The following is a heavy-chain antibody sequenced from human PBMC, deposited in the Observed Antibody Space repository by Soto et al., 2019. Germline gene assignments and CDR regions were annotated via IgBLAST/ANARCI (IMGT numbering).Heavy chain of an antibody. CDR3: AKDASCYACGA. CDR2: IRYGWST. V-gene: IGHV4-39*01. CDR1: GGSISSSNFY. J-gene: IGHJ4*02. D-gene: IGHD5-12*01. Sequence: QLQLQESGPGLVKPSETLSLTCAVSGGSISSSNFYWGWFRQSPGKGLVWIGSIRYGWSTYYSPSLESRVTISGDTSKNPFSLNVSPVTAADTAVYYCAKDASCYACGAWGQGALVTVAS.